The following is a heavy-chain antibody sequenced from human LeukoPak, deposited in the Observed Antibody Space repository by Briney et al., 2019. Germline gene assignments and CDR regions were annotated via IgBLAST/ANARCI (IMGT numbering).Heavy chain of an antibody. J-gene: IGHJ4*02. CDR1: GFTFTNYA. D-gene: IGHD3-9*01. Sequence: PGTSLRLSCVASGFTFTNYAISWVRQAPGKGLEWVSAITGSDGSSYYADSVKGRFTISRDNSKNTLYLQVNSLRAEDTAVYYCAKWGDCDILTGYYVPDYWGQGTLVTVSS. CDR3: AKWGDCDILTGYYVPDY. V-gene: IGHV3-23*01. CDR2: ITGSDGSS.